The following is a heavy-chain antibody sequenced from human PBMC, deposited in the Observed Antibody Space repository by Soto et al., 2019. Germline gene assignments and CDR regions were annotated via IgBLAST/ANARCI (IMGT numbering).Heavy chain of an antibody. CDR3: ARSGSWGTQAFGYYYGMAF. J-gene: IGHJ6*01. D-gene: IGHD3-16*01. V-gene: IGHV4-39*01. CDR2: IFFTWNI. Sequence: SETLSFTCTVSVASLSSISYYLDWILHPPGKGLEWVGSIFFTWNIYYNPSLKSRVTISVDTSRNQFSLMVNSVTAADTAVYYCARSGSWGTQAFGYYYGMAFWGQGTTVTFSS. CDR1: VASLSSISYY.